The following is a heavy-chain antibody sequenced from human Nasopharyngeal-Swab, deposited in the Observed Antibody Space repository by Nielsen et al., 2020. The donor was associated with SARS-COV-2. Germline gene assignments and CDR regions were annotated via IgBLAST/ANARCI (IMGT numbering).Heavy chain of an antibody. J-gene: IGHJ6*03. CDR3: ARDVRIFGVVIITSYYYYYMDV. CDR1: GFTFSSYW. V-gene: IGHV3-7*01. D-gene: IGHD3-3*01. CDR2: IKQDGSEK. Sequence: GESLKISWAASGFTFSSYWMSWVRQAPGKGLEWEANIKQDGSEKSYVDSVKGRFPISRDIAKNSLYLQMNSLRAEDTAVYYCARDVRIFGVVIITSYYYYYMDVWGKGTTVTVSS.